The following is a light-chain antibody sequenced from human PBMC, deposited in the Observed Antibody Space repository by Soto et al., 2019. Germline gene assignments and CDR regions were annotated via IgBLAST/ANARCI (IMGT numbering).Light chain of an antibody. Sequence: DIVLTQSPGTLSLSPGERATLSCRASQSVNSNYLAWYQQKPGQAPRLLIFGASTRATGISDRFRGSGSGTDFTLTISSLQPEDVATYYCQKYNSAPWTFGQGTKVEIK. CDR1: QSVNSNY. CDR2: GAS. V-gene: IGKV3-20*01. CDR3: QKYNSAPWT. J-gene: IGKJ1*01.